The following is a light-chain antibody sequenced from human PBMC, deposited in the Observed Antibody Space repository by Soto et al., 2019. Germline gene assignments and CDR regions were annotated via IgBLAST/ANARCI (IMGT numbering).Light chain of an antibody. Sequence: EIVLTQSPGTLSLSPGERATLSSRASQSVSSSYLAWYQQKPGQAPRLLIYDASTRATGIPVRFRGSGSGTEFTLTISSLQSEDSAVYYCHQYNNWLALTFGGGTKVDI. V-gene: IGKV3-15*01. CDR2: DAS. CDR3: HQYNNWLALT. J-gene: IGKJ4*01. CDR1: QSVSSSY.